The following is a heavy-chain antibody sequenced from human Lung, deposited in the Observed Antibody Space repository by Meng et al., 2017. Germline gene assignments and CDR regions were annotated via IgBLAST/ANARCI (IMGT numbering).Heavy chain of an antibody. CDR2: IDPKSGDT. J-gene: IGHJ4*02. Sequence: VQLLQSGAEVKKPGASVKVSCKPSGYNFPDYWLHWVRRAPGQGLEWMGRIDPKSGDTHYAQRFQGRVTMTGDTSISTAYMELSGLRSDGTAMYYCARDEDISAAGKLFGDYWGQGTLVTVSS. CDR3: ARDEDISAAGKLFGDY. D-gene: IGHD6-13*01. CDR1: GYNFPDYW. V-gene: IGHV1-2*06.